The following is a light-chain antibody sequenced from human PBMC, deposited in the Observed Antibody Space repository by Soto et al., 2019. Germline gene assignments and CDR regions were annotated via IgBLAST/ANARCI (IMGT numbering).Light chain of an antibody. CDR2: EVN. CDR3: CSYTTNNTWV. CDR1: NSDVGAYDY. J-gene: IGLJ3*02. V-gene: IGLV2-14*01. Sequence: QSALTQPASVSGSPGQSITISCTGTNSDVGAYDYVSWYQQHPGKAPKLIIYEVNDRPSVVSTRFSASKSGNTASLTISGLQPDDEADYYCCSYTTNNTWVFGGGTKLTVL.